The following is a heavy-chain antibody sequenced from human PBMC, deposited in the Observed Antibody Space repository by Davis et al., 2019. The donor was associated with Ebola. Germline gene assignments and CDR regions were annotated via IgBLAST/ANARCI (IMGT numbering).Heavy chain of an antibody. CDR1: GFTFSSYS. V-gene: IGHV3-48*04. J-gene: IGHJ4*02. CDR2: ISSSSSTI. Sequence: PGGSLRLSCAASGFTFSSYSMNWVRQAPGKGLEWVSYISSSSSTIYYADSVKGRFTISRDNAKNSLYLQMNSLRAEDTAVYYCASTKRRYYDILTGYYTQFDYWGQGTLVTVSS. CDR3: ASTKRRYYDILTGYYTQFDY. D-gene: IGHD3-9*01.